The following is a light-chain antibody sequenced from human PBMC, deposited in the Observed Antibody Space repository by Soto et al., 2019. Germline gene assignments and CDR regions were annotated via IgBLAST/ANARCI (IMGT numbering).Light chain of an antibody. CDR1: QSISSW. CDR3: QQYDTYSPFT. CDR2: GAS. V-gene: IGKV1-5*01. Sequence: DIQMTQSPSTLSASVGDRVTITCRASQSISSWLAWYQQKPGKAPTLLVYGASTLQSGVSSRFGGSGSGAEFTLTIICLQPDDFAPYYCQQYDTYSPFTFGQGTKLEIK. J-gene: IGKJ2*01.